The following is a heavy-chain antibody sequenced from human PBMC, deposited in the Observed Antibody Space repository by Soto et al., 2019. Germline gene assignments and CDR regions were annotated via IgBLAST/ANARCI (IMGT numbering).Heavy chain of an antibody. CDR2: IKSNSGGT. D-gene: IGHD1-1*01. V-gene: IGHV1-2*02. CDR1: RNSFIDYY. J-gene: IGHJ6*02. CDR3: AREDYNWNDYYYYGMDV. Sequence: QVELVQSGAEVRKPGASVKVSCKASRNSFIDYYIHWVRQAPGQGLEWMGWIKSNSGGTKYAQRFQGRVTMTRDTSISTIYMELSRLKSDDTAVYYCAREDYNWNDYYYYGMDVGGQGTTVIVSS.